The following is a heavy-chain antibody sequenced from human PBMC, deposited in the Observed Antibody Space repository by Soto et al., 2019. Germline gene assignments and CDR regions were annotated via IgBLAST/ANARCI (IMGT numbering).Heavy chain of an antibody. CDR3: AREIYYGDYYYYYMYV. Sequence: EVQLVESGGGLVQPGGSLRLSCAASGFTFSSYAMHWVRQAPGKGLEYVSAISSNGGSTYYANSVKGRFTISRDNSKNTLYLQMGSLRAEDMAVYYCAREIYYGDYYYYYMYVWGKGTTVTVSS. CDR2: ISSNGGST. V-gene: IGHV3-64*01. D-gene: IGHD4-17*01. J-gene: IGHJ6*03. CDR1: GFTFSSYA.